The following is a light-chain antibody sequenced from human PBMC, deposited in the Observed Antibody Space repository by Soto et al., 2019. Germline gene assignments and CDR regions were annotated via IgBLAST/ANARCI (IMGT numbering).Light chain of an antibody. V-gene: IGKV1-5*03. CDR3: QQYNSYRRT. J-gene: IGKJ1*01. CDR2: KAC. Sequence: DIQMTQSPSTLSASVGDRVTITCRASQSISSWLAWYQQKPGKAPKLLIYKACSLESGVPSRFSGSGSGTEFTLTISSLQPDDFATYYCQQYNSYRRTFGQGTKVEIK. CDR1: QSISSW.